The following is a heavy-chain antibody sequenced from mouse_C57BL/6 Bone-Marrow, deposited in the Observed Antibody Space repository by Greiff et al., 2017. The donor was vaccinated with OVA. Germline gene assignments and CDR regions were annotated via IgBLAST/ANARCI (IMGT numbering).Heavy chain of an antibody. Sequence: QVQLKQPGTELVKPGASVKLSCKASGYTFTSYWMHWVKQRPGQGLEWIGNINPSNGGTNYNEKFKSKATLTVDKSSSTAYMQLSSLTSEDSAVYYCAREGGLRREFAYWGQGTLVTVSA. J-gene: IGHJ3*01. CDR3: AREGGLRREFAY. D-gene: IGHD2-4*01. V-gene: IGHV1-53*01. CDR1: GYTFTSYW. CDR2: INPSNGGT.